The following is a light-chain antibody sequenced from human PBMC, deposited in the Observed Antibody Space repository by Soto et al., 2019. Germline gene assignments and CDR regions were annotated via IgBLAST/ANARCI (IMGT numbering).Light chain of an antibody. V-gene: IGKV1-39*01. CDR1: QTISNY. Sequence: DIPMTQSPSSLSASVGDRVTITCRASQTISNYLNWYQQKSGSAPQLLIYAASKLQSGVPLRFRGGGSGTTYTLTIVSLQPDDFATYYCQQSYNALSWTFGQGTKVEMK. CDR3: QQSYNALSWT. J-gene: IGKJ1*01. CDR2: AAS.